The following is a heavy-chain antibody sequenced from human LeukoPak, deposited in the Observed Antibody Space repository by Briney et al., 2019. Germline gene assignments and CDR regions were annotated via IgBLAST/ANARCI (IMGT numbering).Heavy chain of an antibody. CDR2: INPSGGST. V-gene: IGHV1-46*01. CDR3: ARRSSSWSNWFDP. J-gene: IGHJ5*02. CDR1: GYTFTGYY. Sequence: ASVKVSCKASGYTFTGYYIHWVRQAPGQGLEWMGIINPSGGSTSYAQNFQGRVTMTRDTSTDTVYMELSSLKPEDTAVYYCARRSSSWSNWFDPWGQGTLVTVSS. D-gene: IGHD6-13*01.